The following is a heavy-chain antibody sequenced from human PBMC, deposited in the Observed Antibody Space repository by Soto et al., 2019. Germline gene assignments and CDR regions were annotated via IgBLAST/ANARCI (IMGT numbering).Heavy chain of an antibody. CDR3: ARASGSEGNNWFDP. CDR2: IYYSGST. CDR1: GGSISSGGYY. Sequence: TLSETLSLTCTVSGGSISSGGYYWSWIRQHPGKGLEWIGYIYYSGSTYYNPSLKSRVTISVDTSKNQFSLKLSSVTAADTAVYYCARASGSEGNNWFDPWGQGTLVTVSS. D-gene: IGHD2-8*02. J-gene: IGHJ5*02. V-gene: IGHV4-31*03.